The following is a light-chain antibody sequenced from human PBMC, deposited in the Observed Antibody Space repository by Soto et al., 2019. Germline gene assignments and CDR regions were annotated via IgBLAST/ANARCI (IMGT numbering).Light chain of an antibody. CDR2: DTS. Sequence: MTQSPSSLSASVKDRVTLSCWASQSVGSTLNWYQQRPGQAPRLLIYDTSIRATSIPARFSGSGSGTEFTLTIASLQSEDFGVYYCQRFNRWPLSFGGGTKVDIK. CDR1: QSVGST. CDR3: QRFNRWPLS. J-gene: IGKJ4*01. V-gene: IGKV3-15*01.